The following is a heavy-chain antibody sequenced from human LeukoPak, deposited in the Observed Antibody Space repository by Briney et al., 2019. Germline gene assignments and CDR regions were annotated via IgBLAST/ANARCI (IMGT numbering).Heavy chain of an antibody. J-gene: IGHJ4*02. CDR1: GYTFSSYY. CDR3: ARGHTFSTTWGYFDY. D-gene: IGHD2-2*01. Sequence: GASVEVSCKASGYTFSSYYMHWVRQAPGQGLEWMGIINPNSGSTSFAQKFQGRVSLTRDTSTTTVYMEVSSLRSEDTAVYYCARGHTFSTTWGYFDYWGQGTLVTVSS. V-gene: IGHV1-46*01. CDR2: INPNSGST.